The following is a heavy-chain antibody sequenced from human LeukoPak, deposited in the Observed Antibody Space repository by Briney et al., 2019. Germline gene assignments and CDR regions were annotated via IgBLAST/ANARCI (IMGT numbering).Heavy chain of an antibody. J-gene: IGHJ4*02. V-gene: IGHV3-66*01. CDR3: ARDLSPVVRASPMGY. D-gene: IGHD3-10*01. Sequence: GGSLRLSCAASGFTVSSIYMSWVRQGPGKGLEWVSVIYSGGSTYYADSVKGRFTISRDNSKNTLYLQMNSLRAEDTAVYYCARDLSPVVRASPMGYWGQGTPVTVSS. CDR1: GFTVSSIY. CDR2: IYSGGST.